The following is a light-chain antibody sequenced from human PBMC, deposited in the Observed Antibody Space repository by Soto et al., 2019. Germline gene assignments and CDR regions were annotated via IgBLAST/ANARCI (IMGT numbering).Light chain of an antibody. CDR1: SSDVGGYNY. J-gene: IGLJ1*01. V-gene: IGLV2-14*01. CDR2: EVS. Sequence: QSALAQPASVSGSPGQSITISCTGTSSDVGGYNYVSWYQQHPGKAPKLMIYEVSNRPSGVSNRFSGSKSGNTASLTVSGLQAEDEAAYYCSSYKTSSTYVFATGTKVTVL. CDR3: SSYKTSSTYV.